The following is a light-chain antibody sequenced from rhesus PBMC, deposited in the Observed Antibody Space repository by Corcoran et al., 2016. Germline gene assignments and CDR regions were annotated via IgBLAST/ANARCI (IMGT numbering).Light chain of an antibody. CDR1: QGISNS. Sequence: DIQMTQSPSSLSASVGDTVTITCRASQGISNSLAWYQPKPGKAPKPLIYYASNLESGVPSSFSGSGSGTGCTLTSSSLQPEECAIYYCQQHNSYPWTFGQGTKVEIK. V-gene: IGKV1S14*01. CDR3: QQHNSYPWT. CDR2: YAS. J-gene: IGKJ1*01.